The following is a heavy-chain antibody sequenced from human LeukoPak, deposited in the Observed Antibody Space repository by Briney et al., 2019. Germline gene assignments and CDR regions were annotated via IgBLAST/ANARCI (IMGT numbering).Heavy chain of an antibody. Sequence: SETLSLTCAVYGGSFSGYYWSWIRQPPGKGLEWIGEIYHSGSTNYNPSLKSRVTISVDKSKNQFSLKLSSVTAADTAVYYCARVISSSGYYGYYYYMDVWGKGTTVTISS. J-gene: IGHJ6*03. CDR2: IYHSGST. CDR3: ARVISSSGYYGYYYYMDV. V-gene: IGHV4-34*01. D-gene: IGHD3-22*01. CDR1: GGSFSGYY.